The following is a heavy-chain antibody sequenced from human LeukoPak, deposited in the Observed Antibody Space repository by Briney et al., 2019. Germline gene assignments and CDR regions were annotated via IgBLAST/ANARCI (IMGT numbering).Heavy chain of an antibody. CDR3: ARDRDYSFDY. CDR1: GFTFSSYS. CDR2: ITHDNSRK. V-gene: IGHV3-48*02. Sequence: GGSLRLSCVASGFTFSSYSMNWVRQAPGKGLEWVSYITHDNSRKHYADSVKGRCTISRDNAKNSLYLQMNTLRDEDTAVYYCARDRDYSFDYWGQGTLVTVSS. J-gene: IGHJ4*02.